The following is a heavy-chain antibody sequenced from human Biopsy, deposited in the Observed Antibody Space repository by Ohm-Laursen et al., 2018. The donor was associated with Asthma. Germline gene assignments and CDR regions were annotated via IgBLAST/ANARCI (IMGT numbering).Heavy chain of an antibody. CDR3: AKDRDYDILTGPPGFDF. J-gene: IGHJ4*02. CDR1: GFTFDDYA. CDR2: ISWNSGSI. D-gene: IGHD3-9*01. V-gene: IGHV3-9*01. Sequence: SLRLSCAASGFTFDDYAMHWVRQAPGKGLEWVSGISWNSGSIGYADSVKGRFTISRDNAKNSLYLQMNSLRAEDTAVYYCAKDRDYDILTGPPGFDFWGQGTLVTVSS.